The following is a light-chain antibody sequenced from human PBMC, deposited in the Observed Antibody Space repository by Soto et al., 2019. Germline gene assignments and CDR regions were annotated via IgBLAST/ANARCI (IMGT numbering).Light chain of an antibody. CDR1: QSINIY. CDR3: QQGYTKSPLT. Sequence: DIQMTQSPSSLSASVGDRVTITCRTSQSINIYLNWYQQKVGEPPRLLIFGASNLQSGVPSRFSGSGVGTHCTLTISSLQDDDFATYYCQQGYTKSPLTFAGGTKVDIK. CDR2: GAS. V-gene: IGKV1-39*01. J-gene: IGKJ4*01.